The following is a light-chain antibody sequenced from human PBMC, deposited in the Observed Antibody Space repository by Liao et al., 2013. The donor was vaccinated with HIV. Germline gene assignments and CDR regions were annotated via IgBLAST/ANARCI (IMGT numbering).Light chain of an antibody. V-gene: IGLV3-21*04. CDR2: YDS. CDR1: NIGSKS. Sequence: SYELTQPPSVSVAPGKTARISCGGNNIGSKSVHWYQQKPGQAPVLFISYDSERPSGIPERFSGSNSGNTATLTISRVDAGDEADYYCQVWDSSSNHGVFGTGTKVTVL. J-gene: IGLJ1*01. CDR3: QVWDSSSNHGV.